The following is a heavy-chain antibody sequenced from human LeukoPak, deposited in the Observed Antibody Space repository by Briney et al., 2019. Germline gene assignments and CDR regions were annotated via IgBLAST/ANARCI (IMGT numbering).Heavy chain of an antibody. V-gene: IGHV3-74*01. CDR3: ARDKFTVTTAFGY. CDR1: GFTFSSYW. D-gene: IGHD4-17*01. CDR2: INSDGSST. Sequence: GGSLRLSCAASGFTFSSYWMHWVPQAPGKGLVWVLRINSDGSSTSYADSVKGRFTISRDNAKNTLYLQMNSLRAEDTAVYYCARDKFTVTTAFGYWGQGTLVTVSS. J-gene: IGHJ4*02.